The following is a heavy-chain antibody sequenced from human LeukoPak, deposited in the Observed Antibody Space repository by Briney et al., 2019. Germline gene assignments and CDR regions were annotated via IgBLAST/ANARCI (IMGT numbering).Heavy chain of an antibody. CDR2: ISGSGGST. D-gene: IGHD3-10*01. J-gene: IGHJ3*02. CDR1: GFTFSSYA. CDR3: AKSIRGLLWFGEPAFDAFDI. V-gene: IGHV3-23*01. Sequence: PGGSLRLSCAASGFTFSSYAMSWVRQAPGKGLEWVTAISGSGGSTYYADSVKGRFTISRDNSQNTLYLQMNSLRAEDTAVYYCAKSIRGLLWFGEPAFDAFDIWGQGTMVTVSS.